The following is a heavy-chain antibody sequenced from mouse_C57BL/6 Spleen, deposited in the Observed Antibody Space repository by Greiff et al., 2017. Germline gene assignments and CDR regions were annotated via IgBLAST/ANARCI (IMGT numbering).Heavy chain of an antibody. V-gene: IGHV1-82*01. J-gene: IGHJ2*01. CDR1: GYAFSSSW. CDR3: ATGTGY. Sequence: QVQLQQSGPELVKPGASVKISCKASGYAFSSSWMNWVKQRPGKGLEWIGRIYPGDGDTNYNGKFKGKATLTADKSSSTAYMQLHSLTSEDSAVYFCATGTGYWGQGTTLTVSS. CDR2: IYPGDGDT. D-gene: IGHD4-1*01.